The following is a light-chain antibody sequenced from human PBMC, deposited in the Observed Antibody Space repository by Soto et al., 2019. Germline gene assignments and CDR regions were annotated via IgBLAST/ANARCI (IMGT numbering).Light chain of an antibody. CDR2: GSS. Sequence: EIVLTQSPGTLSLSPGQTATLSCRASQSVSSSCLAWYQQRPGQGPRLLIYGSSSRASGIPARFSGSGSGTDFTLTISRLEPEDFAFYYCQQYDDSPITFGQGTRLEI. V-gene: IGKV3-20*01. CDR3: QQYDDSPIT. J-gene: IGKJ5*01. CDR1: QSVSSSC.